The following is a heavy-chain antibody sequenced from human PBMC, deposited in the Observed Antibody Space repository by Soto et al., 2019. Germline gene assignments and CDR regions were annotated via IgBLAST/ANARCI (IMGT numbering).Heavy chain of an antibody. J-gene: IGHJ3*02. Sequence: QVQLQESGPGLVRPSEILSLTCTVSGGSISRYYWSWIRQPPGKGLEWIGCIYYSGSTNYSPSLKSRVTISVDTSKNQFSLKLSSETAADTAVYYCARDLHYYDSSGYPRVEAFDIWGQGTMLTVSS. CDR1: GGSISRYY. D-gene: IGHD3-22*01. CDR3: ARDLHYYDSSGYPRVEAFDI. V-gene: IGHV4-59*01. CDR2: IYYSGST.